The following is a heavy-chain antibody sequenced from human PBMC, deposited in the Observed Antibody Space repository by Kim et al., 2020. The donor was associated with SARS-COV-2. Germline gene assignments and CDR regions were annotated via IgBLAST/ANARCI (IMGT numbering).Heavy chain of an antibody. V-gene: IGHV6-1*01. CDR3: AGGYASGAWHDY. D-gene: IGHD2-8*01. Sequence: DYAASVKSRITIIPDTVKNQFSLQMNAVTPEDTAVYYCAGGYASGAWHDYWGQGTLVNVAS. J-gene: IGHJ4*02.